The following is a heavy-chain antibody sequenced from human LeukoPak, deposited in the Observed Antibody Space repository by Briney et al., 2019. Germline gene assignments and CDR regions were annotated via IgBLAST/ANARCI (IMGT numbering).Heavy chain of an antibody. CDR3: ARGRITMIVVDRGNDAFDI. CDR1: GYSISSDYY. D-gene: IGHD3-22*01. V-gene: IGHV4-38-2*02. Sequence: PSETLSLTCTVSGYSISSDYYWGWIRQPPGKGLEWIGSIYHSGSTYYNPSLKSRVTISVDTSKNQFSLKLSSVTAADTAVYYCARGRITMIVVDRGNDAFDIWGQGTMVTVSS. CDR2: IYHSGST. J-gene: IGHJ3*02.